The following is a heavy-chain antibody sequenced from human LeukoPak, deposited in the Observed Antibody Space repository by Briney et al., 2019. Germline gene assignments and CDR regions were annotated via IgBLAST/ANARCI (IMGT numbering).Heavy chain of an antibody. CDR3: AKAPEGIVVLTSGYFDY. J-gene: IGHJ4*02. CDR1: GFTFDGYA. D-gene: IGHD3-22*01. CDR2: ITWNSGSI. Sequence: PGRFLRLSCAASGFTFDGYAMPWVRQAPRKGLEWVSTITWNSGSIAYADSVKGRFTISRDNSKNSLYLQMNSLRAEDTALYYCAKAPEGIVVLTSGYFDYWGQGTLVTVSS. V-gene: IGHV3-9*01.